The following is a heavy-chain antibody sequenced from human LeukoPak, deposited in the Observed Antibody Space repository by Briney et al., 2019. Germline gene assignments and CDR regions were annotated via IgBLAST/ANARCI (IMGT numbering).Heavy chain of an antibody. CDR2: ISNGGGTI. V-gene: IGHV3-48*03. Sequence: GGSLRLSCVTSVFTFTSYDFNWVRQAPEKGLEWVSYISNGGGTIYYADSVKGRFTISRDNAKNSVFLQMNTLRAEDTAVYYCARDSYMFGSDYWGQGTLVTVSS. D-gene: IGHD3-10*02. CDR3: ARDSYMFGSDY. J-gene: IGHJ4*02. CDR1: VFTFTSYD.